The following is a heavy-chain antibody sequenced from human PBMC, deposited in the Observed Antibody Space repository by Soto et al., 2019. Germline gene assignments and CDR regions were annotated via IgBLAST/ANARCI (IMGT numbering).Heavy chain of an antibody. Sequence: EVQLLESGGGLVQPGGSLRLSCGASGFTFSSYAMRWVRQAPGQGLEWVLAISGSGGSTYDADSVKGRFTISRDNAKNTLYHQMNSLRAEDTAVYYCAKFPYFDWLFPGAWFDPWGQGTLVTVSS. J-gene: IGHJ5*02. CDR1: GFTFSSYA. V-gene: IGHV3-23*01. CDR3: AKFPYFDWLFPGAWFDP. D-gene: IGHD3-9*01. CDR2: ISGSGGST.